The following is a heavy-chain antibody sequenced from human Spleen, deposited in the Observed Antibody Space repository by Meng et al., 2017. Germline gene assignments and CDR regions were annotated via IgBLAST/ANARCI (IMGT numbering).Heavy chain of an antibody. Sequence: QVQLVQSGAEVKNPGASVKVSCKASGYTFTAYIIHWVRQAPGQRLEWLGWIYAGSGNTKYSEKFQGRVTITRDTSASTAYMELSSLRSEDTAVYYCGRSNDIHCFDPWGQGTLVTVSS. CDR2: IYAGSGNT. CDR1: GYTFTAYI. CDR3: GRSNDIHCFDP. D-gene: IGHD2-8*01. J-gene: IGHJ5*02. V-gene: IGHV1-3*01.